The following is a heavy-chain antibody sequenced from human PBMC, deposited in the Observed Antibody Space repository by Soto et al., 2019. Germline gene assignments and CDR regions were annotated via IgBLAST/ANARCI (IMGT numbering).Heavy chain of an antibody. CDR2: IWYDGSNK. J-gene: IGHJ4*02. CDR3: AREPAYPSYYSSTSCDGDYCDY. CDR1: GFTFSSYG. Sequence: QVQLVESGGGVVQPGRSLRLSCAASGFTFSSYGMHWVRQAPGKGLEWVAVIWYDGSNKYYADSVKGRFTISRDDSPNTLYMKMNSMRAEATAVHYCAREPAYPSYYSSTSCDGDYCDYWGQGTLVTVSS. D-gene: IGHD2-2*01. V-gene: IGHV3-33*01.